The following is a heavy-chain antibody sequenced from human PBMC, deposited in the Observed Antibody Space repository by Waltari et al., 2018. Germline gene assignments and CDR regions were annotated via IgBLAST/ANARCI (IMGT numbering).Heavy chain of an antibody. CDR3: AKDHGVAY. CDR2: ISNSGGDT. D-gene: IGHD3-16*01. Sequence: QLLESGGGLVQPGGSLRLSCSDSGLTFSIFAMSGVRQAPGKGLEWVSGISNSGGDTYYTDSVKGRFTISRDNSKKTLYLQMNSLRVEDTAVYYCAKDHGVAYWGQGTLVTVSS. V-gene: IGHV3-23*01. J-gene: IGHJ4*02. CDR1: GLTFSIFA.